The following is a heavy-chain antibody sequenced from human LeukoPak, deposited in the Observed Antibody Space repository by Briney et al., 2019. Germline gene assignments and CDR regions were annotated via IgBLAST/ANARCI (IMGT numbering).Heavy chain of an antibody. D-gene: IGHD2-2*01. V-gene: IGHV3-7*03. CDR2: IKQDGSEK. Sequence: PGGSLRLSCAVSGFSLSSYWMSWLRQAQGKELEWVANIKQDGSEKYYVDSVKGRFTISRDNAKNSLYLQMNSLRAEDTAVYYFARDIVVKTPAHLLECWGKGTRGTGSS. CDR1: GFSLSSYW. CDR3: ARDIVVKTPAHLLEC. J-gene: IGHJ4*02.